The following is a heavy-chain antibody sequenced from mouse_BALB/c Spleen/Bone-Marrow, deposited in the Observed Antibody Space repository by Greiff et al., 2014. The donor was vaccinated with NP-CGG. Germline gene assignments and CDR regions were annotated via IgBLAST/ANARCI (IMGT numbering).Heavy chain of an antibody. D-gene: IGHD2-4*01. CDR2: INPSNDGT. CDR3: TRGDDYDEEFAY. CDR1: GYTFTSYY. J-gene: IGHJ3*01. V-gene: IGHV1S81*02. Sequence: VKLQESGAELVKPGASVKLSCKAPGYTFTSYYMYWVKQRPGQGLEWIGGINPSNDGTNFNEKFKSKATLTVDKSSSTAYMQLSSLTSEDSAVYYCTRGDDYDEEFAYWGQGTLVTVSA.